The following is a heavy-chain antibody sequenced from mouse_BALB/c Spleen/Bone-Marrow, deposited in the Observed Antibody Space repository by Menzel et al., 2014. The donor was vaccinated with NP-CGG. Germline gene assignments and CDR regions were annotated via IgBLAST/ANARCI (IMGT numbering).Heavy chain of an antibody. CDR3: ARGLLRYFAMDY. Sequence: QVQLKESGPGLVAPSQSLSITCTVSGFSLNSYGVHWGRQPPGKGLEWLGVIWAGGSTNYNSALMSRLSISKDNSKSQVFLKMNSLQTDDTAMYYCARGLLRYFAMDYWGQGTSVTVSS. CDR2: IWAGGST. V-gene: IGHV2-9*02. D-gene: IGHD1-1*01. CDR1: GFSLNSYG. J-gene: IGHJ4*01.